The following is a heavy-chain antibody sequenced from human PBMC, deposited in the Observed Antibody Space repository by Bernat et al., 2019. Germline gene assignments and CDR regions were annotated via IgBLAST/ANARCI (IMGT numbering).Heavy chain of an antibody. V-gene: IGHV1-46*01. CDR1: GYTFTSYY. J-gene: IGHJ6*02. CDR2: INPSGGST. CDR3: ARSPRGQYGMDV. Sequence: QVQLVQSGAEVKKPGASVKVSCKASGYTFTSYYMHWVRQAPGQGLEWMGIINPSGGSTSYAQKFQGRVTMNRDTSTSTVYMELSSLRSEDTAVYYCARSPRGQYGMDVWGQGTTVTVSS.